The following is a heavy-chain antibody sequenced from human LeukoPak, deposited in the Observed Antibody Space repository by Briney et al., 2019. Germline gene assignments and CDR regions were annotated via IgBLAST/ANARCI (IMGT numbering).Heavy chain of an antibody. V-gene: IGHV3-11*03. J-gene: IGHJ6*02. Sequence: GGSLRLSCTASGFTFSDYYMSWIRQAPGKGLEWVSYISPSGTYTNYAGSVKGRFTISRDNAKNSLYLQMNSLRAEDTAVYYCARSCSGGSCYGNYYHVMDVWGQGTTVTVSS. CDR3: ARSCSGGSCYGNYYHVMDV. CDR2: ISPSGTYT. CDR1: GFTFSDYY. D-gene: IGHD2-15*01.